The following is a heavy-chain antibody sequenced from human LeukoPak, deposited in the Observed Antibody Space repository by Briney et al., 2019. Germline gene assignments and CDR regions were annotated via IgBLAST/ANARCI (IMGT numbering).Heavy chain of an antibody. Sequence: GGSLRLSWAASGFTFSSYAMSWVRQAPGKGLEWVSAISGSGGSTYYADSVKGRFTISRDNSKNTLYLQMNSLRAEDTAVYYCAKTYYYDSSGLGWLDYWGQGTLVTVSS. CDR2: ISGSGGST. V-gene: IGHV3-23*01. D-gene: IGHD3-22*01. J-gene: IGHJ4*02. CDR3: AKTYYYDSSGLGWLDY. CDR1: GFTFSSYA.